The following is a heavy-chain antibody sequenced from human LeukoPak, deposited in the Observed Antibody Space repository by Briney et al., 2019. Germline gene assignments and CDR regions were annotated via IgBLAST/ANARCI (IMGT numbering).Heavy chain of an antibody. CDR2: FDPEDGET. CDR1: GYTFTGYY. J-gene: IGHJ3*02. Sequence: VKVSCKASGYTFTGYYMHWVRQAPGKGLEWMGGFDPEDGETIYAQKFQGRVTMTEDTSTDTAYMELSSLRSEDAAVYYCATEIGYCSGGSCYQTLAFDIWGQGTMVTVSS. CDR3: ATEIGYCSGGSCYQTLAFDI. V-gene: IGHV1-24*01. D-gene: IGHD2-15*01.